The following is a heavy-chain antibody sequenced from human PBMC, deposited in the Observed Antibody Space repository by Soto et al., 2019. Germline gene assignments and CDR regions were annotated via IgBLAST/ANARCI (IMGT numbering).Heavy chain of an antibody. V-gene: IGHV5-10-1*01. Sequence: GESLKISCKGSGYSFTSYWISWVRQMPGKGLEWMGRIDPSDSYTNYSPSFQGHVTISADKSISTAYLQWSSLKASDTAMYYCARHVVEYRSHPYAMDVRGPGPTVTLSS. CDR3: ARHVVEYRSHPYAMDV. CDR2: IDPSDSYT. D-gene: IGHD6-6*01. CDR1: GYSFTSYW. J-gene: IGHJ6*02.